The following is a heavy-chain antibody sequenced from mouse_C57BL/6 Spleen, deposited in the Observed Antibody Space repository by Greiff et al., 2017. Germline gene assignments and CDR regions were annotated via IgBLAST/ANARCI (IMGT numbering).Heavy chain of an antibody. D-gene: IGHD1-1*01. CDR2: FYPGSGSI. Sequence: QVQLKESGAELVKPGASVKLSCKASGYTFTEYTIHWVKQRSGQGLEWIGWFYPGSGSIKYNEKFKDKATLTADKSSSTVYMELSRLTSEDSAVYFCARHDLIYYYGSSYGWYFDVWGTGTTVTVSS. CDR1: GYTFTEYT. CDR3: ARHDLIYYYGSSYGWYFDV. V-gene: IGHV1-62-2*01. J-gene: IGHJ1*03.